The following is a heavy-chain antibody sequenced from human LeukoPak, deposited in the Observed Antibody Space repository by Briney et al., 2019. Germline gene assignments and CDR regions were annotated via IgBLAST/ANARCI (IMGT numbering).Heavy chain of an antibody. J-gene: IGHJ4*02. Sequence: GGSLRLSCAASGNYWMHWVCQVPGEGLVWVSHINSDGSWTSYADSVKGRFTISKDNAKNTVYLQMNSLRAEDTAVYYCVSFYETYWGRGTLVTVSS. D-gene: IGHD2/OR15-2a*01. V-gene: IGHV3-74*01. CDR3: VSFYETY. CDR1: GNYW. CDR2: INSDGSWT.